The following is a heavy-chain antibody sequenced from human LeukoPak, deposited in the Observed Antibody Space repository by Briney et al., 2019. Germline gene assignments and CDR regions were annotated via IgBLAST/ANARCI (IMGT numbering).Heavy chain of an antibody. CDR1: GFTFSNYE. J-gene: IGHJ4*02. Sequence: GGSLTLSCAASGFTFSNYEMNWVRQAPGKGLDWVSYISGSGSTIYYADSVRGRFTISRDNAKKSLYLQMNSLRAEDTAVYYCARRLTYFDILTGFHDRLDYFDYWGQGTLVTVSS. CDR3: ARRLTYFDILTGFHDRLDYFDY. CDR2: ISGSGSTI. V-gene: IGHV3-48*03. D-gene: IGHD3-9*01.